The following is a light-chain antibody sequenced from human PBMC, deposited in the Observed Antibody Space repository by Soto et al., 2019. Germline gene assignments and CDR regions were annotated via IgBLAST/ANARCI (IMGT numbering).Light chain of an antibody. J-gene: IGKJ5*01. CDR3: QQYGSSPFT. V-gene: IGKV3-20*01. CDR1: QSVSSNY. Sequence: EIVLTQPPDTLSLSPGERATLSCRASQSVSSNYVAWYQQKPGQAPRLLTHGASSRATGIPDRFSGRGSGTAFTLVISRLEPEDFAVYYCQQYGSSPFTFGQGTRLEIK. CDR2: GAS.